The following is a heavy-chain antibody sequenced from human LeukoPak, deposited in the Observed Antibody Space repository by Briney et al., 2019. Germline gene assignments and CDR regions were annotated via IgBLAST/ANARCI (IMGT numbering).Heavy chain of an antibody. CDR2: ISSTVINT. Sequence: PGGPLRLSCAASGFTFSNYAMTWVREAPGKGLEWVSSISSTVINTYNADSVKGRFTISRDNSKNTLYLQMNSLRADDTAIYYCAKGTVRFLEWSQRGYFDYWGQGILVTVSS. CDR3: AKGTVRFLEWSQRGYFDY. J-gene: IGHJ4*02. V-gene: IGHV3-23*01. D-gene: IGHD3-3*01. CDR1: GFTFSNYA.